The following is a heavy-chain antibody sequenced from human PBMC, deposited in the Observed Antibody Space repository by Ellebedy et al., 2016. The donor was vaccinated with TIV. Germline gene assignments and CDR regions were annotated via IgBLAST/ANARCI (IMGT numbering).Heavy chain of an antibody. CDR1: GFTFSYSS. CDR2: ISSGSSSI. J-gene: IGHJ6*02. V-gene: IGHV3-48*02. CDR3: ARDFRQWLAQGDALDV. Sequence: PGGSLRLSCAASGFTFSYSSMNWVRQAPGKGLEWISYISSGSSSIYYADSVKGRFTITRDNDKNLLYLQMSSLRDEDTAVYYCARDFRQWLAQGDALDVWGQGTTVTVSS. D-gene: IGHD6-19*01.